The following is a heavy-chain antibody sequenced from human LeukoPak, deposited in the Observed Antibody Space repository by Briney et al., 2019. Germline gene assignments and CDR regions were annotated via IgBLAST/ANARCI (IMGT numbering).Heavy chain of an antibody. CDR3: ARGASLYSSDWYYPY. D-gene: IGHD6-19*01. V-gene: IGHV3-66*02. Sequence: PGGSLRLSCAVSGFTVNNNYMSWVRQAPGKGLEWVSVIYSGGSTYYADSVKGRFTISRDNSKSTLYLQMNSLKAEDTAVYYCARGASLYSSDWYYPYWGQGTLVTVSS. CDR1: GFTVNNNY. J-gene: IGHJ4*02. CDR2: IYSGGST.